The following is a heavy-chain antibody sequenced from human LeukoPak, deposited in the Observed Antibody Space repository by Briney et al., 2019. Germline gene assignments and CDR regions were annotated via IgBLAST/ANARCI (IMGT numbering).Heavy chain of an antibody. CDR1: GFTFSSYA. CDR2: ISYDGSNK. D-gene: IGHD6-13*01. CDR3: ARETARIAAAGYIDY. J-gene: IGHJ4*02. Sequence: GGSLRLSCAASGFTFSSYAMHWVRQAPGKGLEWVAVISYDGSNKYYADSVKGRFTISRDNSKNTLYLQMNSLRAEDTAVYYCARETARIAAAGYIDYWGQGTLVTVSS. V-gene: IGHV3-30-3*01.